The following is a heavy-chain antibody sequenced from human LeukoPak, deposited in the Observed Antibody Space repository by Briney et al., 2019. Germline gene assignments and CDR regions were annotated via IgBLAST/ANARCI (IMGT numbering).Heavy chain of an antibody. J-gene: IGHJ4*02. V-gene: IGHV5-51*01. Sequence: GESLKISCKGSGYSFTSYWIGWVRQMPGKGLEGMGIIYPGDSETRYSPSFQGQATISADKSISTAYLQWSSLKASDTAMYYCARLQIPLIFGVEYWGQGTLVTVSS. CDR2: IYPGDSET. CDR1: GYSFTSYW. D-gene: IGHD3-3*01. CDR3: ARLQIPLIFGVEY.